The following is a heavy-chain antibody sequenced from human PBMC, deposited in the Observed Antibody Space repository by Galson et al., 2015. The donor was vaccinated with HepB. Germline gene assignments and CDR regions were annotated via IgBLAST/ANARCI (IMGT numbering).Heavy chain of an antibody. V-gene: IGHV3-74*01. D-gene: IGHD3-22*01. Sequence: SLRLSCAASGFSFSTYWMFWVRQGPGQGLVWVSRINSDGSSTSYADSVKGRFTTSRDNAKSTLYLQMNCLRAEDTAVYYCACLDNHDNTRTDYWGRGTLVTVSS. J-gene: IGHJ4*02. CDR3: ACLDNHDNTRTDY. CDR1: GFSFSTYW. CDR2: INSDGSST.